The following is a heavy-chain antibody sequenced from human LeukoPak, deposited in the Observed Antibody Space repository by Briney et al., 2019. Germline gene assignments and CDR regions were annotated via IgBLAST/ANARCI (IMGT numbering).Heavy chain of an antibody. V-gene: IGHV3-48*03. CDR2: ISSSGSTI. D-gene: IGHD2-15*01. CDR3: ARAQGSVVAADY. CDR1: GFAFSSYE. J-gene: IGHJ4*02. Sequence: GGSLRLSCAASGFAFSSYEMNWVRQAPGKGLEWVSYISSSGSTIYYADSVKGRFTISRDNAKNSLYLQMNSLRAEDTAVYYCARAQGSVVAADYWGQGTLVTVSS.